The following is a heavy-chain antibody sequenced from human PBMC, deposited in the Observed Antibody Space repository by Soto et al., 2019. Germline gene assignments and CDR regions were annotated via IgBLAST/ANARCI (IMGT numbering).Heavy chain of an antibody. D-gene: IGHD3-3*01. V-gene: IGHV3-21*01. CDR2: ISSSSSYI. CDR3: AATGELRFLADY. J-gene: IGHJ4*02. CDR1: GFTFSSSS. Sequence: GGSLRLSCAASGFTFSSSSMNWVRQAPGKGLEWVSSISSSSSYIYYADSVRGRFTISRDNAKNSLYLQMNSLRAEDTAVYYCAATGELRFLADYWGQGTLVTVSS.